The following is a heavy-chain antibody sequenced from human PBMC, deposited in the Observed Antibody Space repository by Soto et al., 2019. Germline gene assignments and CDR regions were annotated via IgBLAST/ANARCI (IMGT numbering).Heavy chain of an antibody. V-gene: IGHV3-23*01. D-gene: IGHD2-15*01. CDR2: LTVTGDSA. Sequence: EVQLLESGGGLVQPGGSLRLSCAASGFRLSDSAVSWVRQAPGKGLEWVSSLTVTGDSAFYSDAVKGRFTISRDISKSTLYLQMNSLRAEDTAVYYCAKNGCSYPACSPYYYYVDVWGRVTTVTVSS. J-gene: IGHJ6*03. CDR3: AKNGCSYPACSPYYYYVDV. CDR1: GFRLSDSA.